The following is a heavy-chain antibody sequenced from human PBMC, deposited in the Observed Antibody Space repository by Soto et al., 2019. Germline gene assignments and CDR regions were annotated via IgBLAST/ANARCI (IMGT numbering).Heavy chain of an antibody. D-gene: IGHD3-10*01. CDR3: TRLLVESYGSVNPPYY. V-gene: IGHV5-51*01. Sequence: GESLKISCKGSGYSFRDYWIGWVRQMPGKGLEWMGIIHPGDSDTRYSPSFQDQVTISADKSISTAYLQWSSLKASDTAIYYCTRLLVESYGSVNPPYYWGRGTLVTVSS. CDR2: IHPGDSDT. CDR1: GYSFRDYW. J-gene: IGHJ4*02.